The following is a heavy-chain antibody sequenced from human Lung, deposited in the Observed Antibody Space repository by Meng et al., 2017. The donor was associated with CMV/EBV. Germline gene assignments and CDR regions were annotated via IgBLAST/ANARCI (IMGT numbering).Heavy chain of an antibody. V-gene: IGHV3-33*06. J-gene: IGHJ6*02. D-gene: IGHD3-22*01. CDR3: AKGMVSSGYYYAIAYYYGMDV. CDR2: IWYDGSNK. CDR1: GFTFSSYG. Sequence: GGSXRLXCAASGFTFSSYGMHWVRQAPGKGLEWVAVIWYDGSNKYYADSVKGRFTISRDNSKNTLYLQMNSLRAEDTAVYYCAKGMVSSGYYYAIAYYYGMDVXGQAXTVTVSS.